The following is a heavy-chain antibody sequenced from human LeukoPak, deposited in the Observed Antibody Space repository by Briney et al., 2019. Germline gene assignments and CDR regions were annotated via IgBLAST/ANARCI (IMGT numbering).Heavy chain of an antibody. CDR1: GGSISSSTYY. CDR3: VRGSTLRHYQY. CDR2: IYYSGST. Sequence: SETLSPTCTVSGGSISSSTYYWGWIRRPPGKGLEWIGSIYYSGSTYYNPSLKSRVTVSVDTSKNQFSLNLSSVTAADTAVYYCVRGSTLRHYQYWGQGTLVTVSS. V-gene: IGHV4-39*01. J-gene: IGHJ4*02. D-gene: IGHD3-16*01.